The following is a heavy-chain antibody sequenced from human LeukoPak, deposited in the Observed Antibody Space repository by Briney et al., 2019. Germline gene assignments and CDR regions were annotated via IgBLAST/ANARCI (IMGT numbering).Heavy chain of an antibody. D-gene: IGHD4-11*01. Sequence: GGTLSLSCAASGFTFSSYSMNWVRQAPGKGLEWVSSISTTSRYIYYADSVKGRFTVTRDNAKNSPSLQMNSLRAEDTAVYYCARGNSDYDHDYWGQGTLVTVSS. V-gene: IGHV3-21*01. CDR3: ARGNSDYDHDY. CDR1: GFTFSSYS. J-gene: IGHJ4*02. CDR2: ISTTSRYI.